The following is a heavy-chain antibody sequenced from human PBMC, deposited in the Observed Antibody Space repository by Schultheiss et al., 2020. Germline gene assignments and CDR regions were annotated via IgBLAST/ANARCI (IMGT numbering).Heavy chain of an antibody. CDR2: ISYDGSNK. CDR1: GFTFSSYV. D-gene: IGHD6-19*01. CDR3: ARDAIGYSSGWWGYYYYYGMDV. J-gene: IGHJ6*02. Sequence: GGSLRLSCAASGFTFSSYVMHLVRQAPGKGLEWVAVISYDGSNKYYADSVKGRFTISRDNAKNSLYLQMNSLRAEDTAVYYCARDAIGYSSGWWGYYYYYGMDVWGQGTTVTVAS. V-gene: IGHV3-30-3*01.